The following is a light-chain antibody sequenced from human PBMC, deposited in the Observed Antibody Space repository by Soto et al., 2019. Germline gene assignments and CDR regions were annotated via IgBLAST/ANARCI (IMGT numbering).Light chain of an antibody. CDR2: LTS. Sequence: EILMTQSPDTLSSFPGDRVTLSCRASQAVNTRLAWYQHKPGQAPRLLIYLTSNRAAGIPARFSGSGSGTEFTLIISSLQSEDFAIYYCQQYNKWPRTFGQGTKVDIK. CDR3: QQYNKWPRT. V-gene: IGKV3D-15*01. CDR1: QAVNTR. J-gene: IGKJ1*01.